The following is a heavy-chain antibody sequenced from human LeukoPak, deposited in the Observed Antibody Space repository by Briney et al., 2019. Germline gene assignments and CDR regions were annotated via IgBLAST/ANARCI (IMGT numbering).Heavy chain of an antibody. CDR3: ARDSGSYSGLDY. J-gene: IGHJ4*02. CDR1: GNTFTSYG. Sequence: ASVKVSCKASGNTFTSYGISWVRQAPGQGLEWMGWISAYNGNTNYAQKLQGRVTMTTDTSTSTAYIELRSLRSDDTAVYYCARDSGSYSGLDYWGQGTLVTVSS. CDR2: ISAYNGNT. V-gene: IGHV1-18*01. D-gene: IGHD1-26*01.